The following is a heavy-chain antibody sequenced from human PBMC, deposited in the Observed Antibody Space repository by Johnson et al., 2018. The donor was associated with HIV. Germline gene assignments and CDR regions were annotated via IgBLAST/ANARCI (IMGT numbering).Heavy chain of an antibody. Sequence: QVQLVESGGAVVQPGRSLRVSCAASGFTFRSYAMHWVRQAPGKGLEWVAVITYDGRNKYYADSVKGRFTISRDNSKNTLYLQMNSLRAGDTALYYCASGLGIVGATRSAFDIWGQGTMVTVSS. CDR1: GFTFRSYA. J-gene: IGHJ3*02. V-gene: IGHV3-30*04. CDR2: ITYDGRNK. CDR3: ASGLGIVGATRSAFDI. D-gene: IGHD1-26*01.